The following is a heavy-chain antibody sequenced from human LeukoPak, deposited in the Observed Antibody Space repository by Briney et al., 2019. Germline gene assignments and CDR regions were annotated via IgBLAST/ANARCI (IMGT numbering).Heavy chain of an antibody. Sequence: GGSLRLSCAASGFTFSSYAMSWVRQAPGKGLEWVSAISGSGGSTYYADSVKGRFTISRDNSENTLYLQMNSLRAEDTAVYYCAKDVRSSGSYYTDYWGQGTLVTVSS. CDR3: AKDVRSSGSYYTDY. CDR2: ISGSGGST. J-gene: IGHJ4*02. D-gene: IGHD3-10*01. CDR1: GFTFSSYA. V-gene: IGHV3-23*01.